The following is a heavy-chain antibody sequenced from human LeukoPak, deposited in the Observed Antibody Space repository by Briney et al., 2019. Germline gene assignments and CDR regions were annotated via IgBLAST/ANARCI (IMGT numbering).Heavy chain of an antibody. J-gene: IGHJ4*02. D-gene: IGHD1-26*01. CDR1: GGSISSGSYY. CDR2: IYTSGST. Sequence: SETLSLTCTVSGGSISSGSYYWSWIRQPAGKGLEWIGRIYTSGSTNYNPSLKSRVTISVDTSKNQFSLKLSSVTAADTAVYYCARLGGSYMTFDYWGQGTLVTVSS. CDR3: ARLGGSYMTFDY. V-gene: IGHV4-61*02.